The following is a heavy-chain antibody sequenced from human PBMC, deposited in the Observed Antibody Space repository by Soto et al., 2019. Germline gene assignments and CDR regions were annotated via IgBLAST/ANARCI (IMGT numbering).Heavy chain of an antibody. CDR1: GGSISSGGYS. J-gene: IGHJ4*02. D-gene: IGHD2-21*02. CDR3: ARAGYGGNSFFDY. Sequence: QLQLQESGSGLVKPSQTLSLTCAVSGGSISSGGYSWSWIRQPPGKGLEWIGYIYHSGSTYYNPSLKRRVTISVDRSKHQFSLKLSSVTAADTAVYYCARAGYGGNSFFDYWGQGTLVTVSS. CDR2: IYHSGST. V-gene: IGHV4-30-2*01.